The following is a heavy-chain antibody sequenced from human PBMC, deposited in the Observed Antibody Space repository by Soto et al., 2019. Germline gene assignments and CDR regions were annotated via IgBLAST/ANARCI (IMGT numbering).Heavy chain of an antibody. V-gene: IGHV4-59*01. CDR1: GGSISSYY. CDR3: ARFANDILTSRCGMDV. D-gene: IGHD3-9*01. CDR2: IYYSGST. J-gene: IGHJ6*02. Sequence: PSETLSLTCTVSGGSISSYYWSWIRQPPGKGLEWIGYIYYSGSTNYNPSLKSRVTISVGTSKNQFSLKLSSVTAADTAVYYCARFANDILTSRCGMDVWGQGTTVTVSS.